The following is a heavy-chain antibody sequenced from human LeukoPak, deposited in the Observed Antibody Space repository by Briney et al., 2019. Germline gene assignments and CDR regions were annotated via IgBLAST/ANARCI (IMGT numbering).Heavy chain of an antibody. CDR2: IYHSGST. J-gene: IGHJ3*02. CDR1: GGSISSGGYY. D-gene: IGHD3-10*01. CDR3: ARDGARGAFDI. Sequence: PSETLSLTCTVSGGSISSGGYYWRWIRQPPGKGLEWIGYIYHSGSTYYNPSLKSRVTISVDRSKNQFSLKLSSVTAADTAVYYCARDGARGAFDIWGQGTMVTVSS. V-gene: IGHV4-30-2*01.